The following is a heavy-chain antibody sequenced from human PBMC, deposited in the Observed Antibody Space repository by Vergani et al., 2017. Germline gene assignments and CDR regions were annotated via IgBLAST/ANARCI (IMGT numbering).Heavy chain of an antibody. CDR1: GGSFSGYY. CDR3: ARKSTRGGTFDY. Sequence: QVQLQQWGAGLLKPSETLSLTCAVYGGSFSGYYWSWIRQPPGKGLEWIGEINHSGSTNYNPSLKSRVTISVDTSKNQFSLKLSSVTAADTAVYYCARKSTRGGTFDYWGQGTLVTVSS. D-gene: IGHD1-26*01. CDR2: INHSGST. V-gene: IGHV4-34*01. J-gene: IGHJ4*02.